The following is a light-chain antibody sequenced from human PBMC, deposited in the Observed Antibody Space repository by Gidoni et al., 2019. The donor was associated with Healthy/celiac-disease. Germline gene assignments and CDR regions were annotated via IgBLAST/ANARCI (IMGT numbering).Light chain of an antibody. J-gene: IGKJ2*01. Sequence: DIQLTQSPSFLSASVGDRVTITCRASQGISSYFAWYQQKPGKAPKLLIYAASTLQSGVPSRFSGSGSGTEFTLTISSLQPEDFATYYCQQLNSYPYTFXQXTKLEIK. CDR3: QQLNSYPYT. CDR1: QGISSY. CDR2: AAS. V-gene: IGKV1-9*01.